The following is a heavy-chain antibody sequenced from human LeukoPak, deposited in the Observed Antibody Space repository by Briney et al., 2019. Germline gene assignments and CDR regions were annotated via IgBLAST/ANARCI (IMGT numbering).Heavy chain of an antibody. CDR3: ASWYYDFWSGSVCAFHI. J-gene: IGHJ3*02. V-gene: IGHV4-34*01. D-gene: IGHD3-3*01. CDR1: GGSFSGYY. CDR2: INHSGST. Sequence: SETLSLTCAVYGGSFSGYYWSWIRQPPGKGLEWIGEINHSGSTNYNPSLKSRVTISVDTSKNQFSLKLSSVTAAGTAVYYCASWYYDFWSGSVCAFHIWGQGTMVTVSS.